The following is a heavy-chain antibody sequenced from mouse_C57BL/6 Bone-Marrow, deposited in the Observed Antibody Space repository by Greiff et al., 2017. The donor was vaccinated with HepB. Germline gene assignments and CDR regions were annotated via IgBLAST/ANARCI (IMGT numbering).Heavy chain of an antibody. V-gene: IGHV1-81*01. CDR2: IYPRSGNT. CDR3: ARDRDPSRGTYWYFDV. Sequence: VQLQESGAELARPGASVKLSCKASGYTFTSYGISWVKQRTGQGLEWIGEIYPRSGNTYYNEKFKGKATLTADKSSSTAYMELRSLTSEDSAVYFCARDRDPSRGTYWYFDVWGTGTTVTVSS. J-gene: IGHJ1*03. CDR1: GYTFTSYG. D-gene: IGHD2-14*01.